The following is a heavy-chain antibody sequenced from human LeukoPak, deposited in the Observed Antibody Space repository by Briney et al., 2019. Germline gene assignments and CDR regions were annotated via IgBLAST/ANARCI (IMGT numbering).Heavy chain of an antibody. CDR1: GGSISSGDYY. Sequence: SETLSLTCTVSGGSISSGDYYWSWIRQPPGKGLEWIGYIYYSGSTYYNPSLTSRVTMSVDTSKNQFSLKLSSVTAADTAVYYCARAYYYGSGSYAFDIWGQGTMVTVSS. J-gene: IGHJ3*02. V-gene: IGHV4-30-4*02. CDR2: IYYSGST. CDR3: ARAYYYGSGSYAFDI. D-gene: IGHD3-10*01.